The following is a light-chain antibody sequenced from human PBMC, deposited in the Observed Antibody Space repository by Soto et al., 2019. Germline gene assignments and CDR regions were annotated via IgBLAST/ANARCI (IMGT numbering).Light chain of an antibody. CDR2: AAS. CDR1: QSINSN. V-gene: IGKV3-15*01. J-gene: IGKJ5*01. CDR3: QQYNSWPPIT. Sequence: EVLMTQSPATLSVSPLDIATLSYMASQSINSNLAWYQQQPGQAPRLLIYAASTRATAVPDRFSGSGSGTDFTLTITSLQSEDFVVYYCQQYNSWPPITFGQGTRLEIK.